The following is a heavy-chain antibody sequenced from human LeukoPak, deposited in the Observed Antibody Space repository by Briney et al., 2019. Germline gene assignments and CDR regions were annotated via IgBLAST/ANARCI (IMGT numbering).Heavy chain of an antibody. CDR2: ISGSGGST. V-gene: IGHV3-23*01. Sequence: GGSLRLSCAASGFTFSSYAMSWVRQAPGKGLEWVSAISGSGGSTYYADSVKGRFTISRDNSKTTLYLQMNSLRAEDTAVYYCAKAEYYYGSGSYGAYFDYWGQGTLVTVSS. CDR1: GFTFSSYA. J-gene: IGHJ4*02. D-gene: IGHD3-10*01. CDR3: AKAEYYYGSGSYGAYFDY.